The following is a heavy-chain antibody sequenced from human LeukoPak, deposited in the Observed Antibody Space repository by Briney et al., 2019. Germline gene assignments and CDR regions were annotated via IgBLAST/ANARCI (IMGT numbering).Heavy chain of an antibody. D-gene: IGHD1-26*01. Sequence: GGSLRLSCAASGFTFSSYEMNWVRQAPGKGLEWVSAISGSGGSTYYADSVKGRFTISRDNAQNSLYLQMNSLRAEDTAVYYCARVSDSGGLDYWGQGTLVTVSS. CDR1: GFTFSSYE. J-gene: IGHJ4*02. CDR3: ARVSDSGGLDY. CDR2: ISGSGGST. V-gene: IGHV3-48*03.